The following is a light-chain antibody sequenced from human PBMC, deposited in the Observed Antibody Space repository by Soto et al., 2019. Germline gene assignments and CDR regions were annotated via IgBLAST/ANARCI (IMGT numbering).Light chain of an antibody. J-gene: IGLJ2*01. Sequence: QSALTQPASVSGSPGQSITISCTGTSSDVGSYNLVSWYQRHPGKAPKLMIYEGSQRPSGVSNRFSGSKSGNTASLTISGLQDEDEAYYYCCSYAGSSTVVFGGGTKVTVL. CDR3: CSYAGSSTVV. V-gene: IGLV2-23*01. CDR1: SSDVGSYNL. CDR2: EGS.